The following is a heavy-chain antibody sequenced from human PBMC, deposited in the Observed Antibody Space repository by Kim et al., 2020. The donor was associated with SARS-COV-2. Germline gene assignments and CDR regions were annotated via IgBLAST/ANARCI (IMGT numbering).Heavy chain of an antibody. J-gene: IGHJ4*02. CDR3: ARHVGGDLAFAY. V-gene: IGHV4-59*08. CDR2: LSHSGNI. Sequence: ETLSLTCTVSGASITAYFWSWIRQAPGQGLEWSGSLSHSGNINANPTLRGRVSISEDPSKNQLFLNLSSVTASDSAMYYCARHVGGDLAFAYWGRGNLAT. CDR1: GASITAYF. D-gene: IGHD2-15*01.